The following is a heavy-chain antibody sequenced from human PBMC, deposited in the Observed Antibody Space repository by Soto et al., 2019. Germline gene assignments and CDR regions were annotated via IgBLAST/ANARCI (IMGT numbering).Heavy chain of an antibody. J-gene: IGHJ4*02. CDR1: GYIFTSYG. CDR2: SSAHNGNT. V-gene: IGHV1-18*01. Sequence: QAHLVQSGPEVKKPGASVKVSCKGSGYIFTSYGIAWVRQAPGQGLEWMGWSSAHNGNTEYAQKFQGRVTVTRDTSTSTAYLELRRTKSADTALYYCARGRYGDYWGQGALVTVSS. CDR3: ARGRYGDY. D-gene: IGHD4-17*01.